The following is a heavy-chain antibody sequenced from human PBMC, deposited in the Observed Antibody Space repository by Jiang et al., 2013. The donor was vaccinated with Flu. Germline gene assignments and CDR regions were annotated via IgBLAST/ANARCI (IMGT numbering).Heavy chain of an antibody. Sequence: GSGLVKPSETLSLTCSVSGASISNFYWTWIRQPPGKGLEWIGYFSDSGTTTYNPSFKSRVTMSLDTSKNQFSLILSSVTAADTAVYHCARGAVGRFGEFLGFDPWGQGILVTVSS. CDR1: GASISNFY. V-gene: IGHV4-59*01. CDR3: ARGAVGRFGEFLGFDP. CDR2: FSDSGTT. J-gene: IGHJ5*02. D-gene: IGHD3-10*01.